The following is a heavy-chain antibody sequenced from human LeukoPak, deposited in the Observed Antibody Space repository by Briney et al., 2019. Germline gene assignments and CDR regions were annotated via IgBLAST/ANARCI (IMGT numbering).Heavy chain of an antibody. CDR3: ARESILGYCSSTSCYSYAYYYYMDV. Sequence: SQTLSLTCTVSGGSISSGSYYWSWIRQPAGKGLEWIGRIYTSGSTNYNPSLKSRVTISVDTSKNQFSLKLSSVTAADTAVYYCARESILGYCSSTSCYSYAYYYYMDVWGKGTTVTISS. D-gene: IGHD2-2*01. V-gene: IGHV4-61*02. CDR2: IYTSGST. CDR1: GGSISSGSYY. J-gene: IGHJ6*03.